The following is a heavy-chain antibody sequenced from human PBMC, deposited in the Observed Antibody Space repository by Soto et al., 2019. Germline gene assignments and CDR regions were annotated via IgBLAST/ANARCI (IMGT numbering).Heavy chain of an antibody. CDR2: ISYDGSNK. V-gene: IGHV3-30-3*01. CDR1: GFTFSSYA. Sequence: SLRLSCAASGFTFSSYAMHWVRQAPGKGLEWVAVISYDGSNKYYADSVKGRFTISRDNSKNTLYLQMNSLRAEDTAVYYCARGGGITMIVVVIMGPFAYGMDVWGQGTTVTVSS. J-gene: IGHJ6*02. D-gene: IGHD3-22*01. CDR3: ARGGGITMIVVVIMGPFAYGMDV.